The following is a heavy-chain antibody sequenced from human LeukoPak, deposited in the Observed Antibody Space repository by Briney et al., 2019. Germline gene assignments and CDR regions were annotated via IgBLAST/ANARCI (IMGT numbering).Heavy chain of an antibody. CDR2: IYYSGST. CDR3: AREAPLSGRYFDY. CDR1: GGSISSYY. Sequence: SETLSLTCTVSGGSISSYYWSWIRQPPGKGLEWIGYIYYSGSTNYNPSLKSRVTISVDTSKNQFSLKLSSVTAADTAAYYCAREAPLSGRYFDYWGQGTLVTVSS. J-gene: IGHJ4*02. V-gene: IGHV4-59*01.